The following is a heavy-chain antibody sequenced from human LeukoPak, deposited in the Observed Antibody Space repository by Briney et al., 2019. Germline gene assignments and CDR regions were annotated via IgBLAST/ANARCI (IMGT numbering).Heavy chain of an antibody. CDR3: ARDPRGYSYGYGDY. D-gene: IGHD5-18*01. V-gene: IGHV3-30-3*01. CDR1: GFTFSSYA. CDR2: ISYDGSNK. J-gene: IGHJ4*02. Sequence: GRSLRLSCAASGFTFSSYAMHWVRQAPGKGLEWVSVISYDGSNKYYADSVKGRFTISRDNSKNTLYLQMNSLRAEDTAVYYCARDPRGYSYGYGDYWGQGTLVTVSS.